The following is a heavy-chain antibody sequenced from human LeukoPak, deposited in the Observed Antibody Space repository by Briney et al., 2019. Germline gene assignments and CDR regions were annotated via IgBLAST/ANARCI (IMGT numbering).Heavy chain of an antibody. Sequence: SETLSLTCTVSGGSISSYYWSWIRQPPGKGLEWIGYIYYSGSTNYNPSLRSRVTISVDTSKNQFSLKLSSVTAADTAVYYCARANYYDSSGYYYWGQGTLVTVSS. CDR3: ARANYYDSSGYYY. D-gene: IGHD3-22*01. J-gene: IGHJ4*02. CDR1: GGSISSYY. V-gene: IGHV4-59*01. CDR2: IYYSGST.